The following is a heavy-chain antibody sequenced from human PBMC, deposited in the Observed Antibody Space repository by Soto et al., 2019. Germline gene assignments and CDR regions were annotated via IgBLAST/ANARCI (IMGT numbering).Heavy chain of an antibody. J-gene: IGHJ3*01. D-gene: IGHD2-21*01. CDR3: ARDVRTLWAFDA. Sequence: QVQLVQSGAEVRKPGASVKVSCKASGYTFTNYGVSWMRQAPGQGLEWMGWIGAYNDYTNYAQKLQGRVTMTTDTSTSTAYMELRSLISDDTAVYYCARDVRTLWAFDAWGQGTTVTVSS. V-gene: IGHV1-18*01. CDR1: GYTFTNYG. CDR2: IGAYNDYT.